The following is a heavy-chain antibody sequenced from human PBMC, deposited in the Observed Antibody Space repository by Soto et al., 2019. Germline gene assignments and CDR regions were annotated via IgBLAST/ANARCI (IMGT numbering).Heavy chain of an antibody. CDR1: GYSISSGHY. J-gene: IGHJ5*02. Sequence: PSETLSLTCAVSGYSISSGHYWCWIRQPPGKGLEWIGSIFHSGSTSYNPSLKSRVTISVDTSKNHFSLRLSSVTAADTAVYYCARDVNWFDPWGQGTLVTVSS. CDR3: ARDVNWFDP. CDR2: IFHSGST. V-gene: IGHV4-38-2*02.